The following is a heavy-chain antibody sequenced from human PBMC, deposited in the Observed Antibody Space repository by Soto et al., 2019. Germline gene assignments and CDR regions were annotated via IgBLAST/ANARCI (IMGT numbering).Heavy chain of an antibody. D-gene: IGHD2-15*01. CDR3: ARESRYCSGGSCYFLPGIDY. J-gene: IGHJ4*02. V-gene: IGHV1-69*12. CDR1: GGTFSSYA. CDR2: IIPIFGTA. Sequence: QVQLVQSGAEVKKPGSSVKVSCKASGGTFSSYAISWVRQAPGQGLEWMGGIIPIFGTANYAQKFQGRVTVTADQSTSTASMELSRPRSEDTAVYYCARESRYCSGGSCYFLPGIDYWGQGTLVTVSS.